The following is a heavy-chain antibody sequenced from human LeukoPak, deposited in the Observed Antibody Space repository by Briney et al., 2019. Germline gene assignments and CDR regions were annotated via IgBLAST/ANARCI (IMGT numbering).Heavy chain of an antibody. CDR2: ISGSGGST. CDR3: ARGGYYYDSSGYYHPFDY. CDR1: GFTFSSYA. V-gene: IGHV3-23*01. D-gene: IGHD3-22*01. Sequence: PGGSLRLSCAASGFTFSSYAMSWVRQAPGKGLEWVSAISGSGGSTYYADSVKGRFTFSRDNSKNTLYLQMNSLRAEDTAVYYCARGGYYYDSSGYYHPFDYWGQGTLVTVSS. J-gene: IGHJ4*02.